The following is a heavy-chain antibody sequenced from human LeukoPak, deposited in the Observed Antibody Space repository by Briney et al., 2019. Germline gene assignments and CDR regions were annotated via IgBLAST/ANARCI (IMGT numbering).Heavy chain of an antibody. CDR1: GFTFNNYA. D-gene: IGHD6-13*01. CDR2: ISGSGGST. J-gene: IGHJ4*02. CDR3: AKGFSSSWYPVADY. V-gene: IGHV3-23*01. Sequence: GGSLRLSCAASGFTFNNYAMNWVRQAPGKGLEWVSGISGSGGSTNYADSVKGRSTISRDNSKDTLYLQMNSLRAEDTAVYYCAKGFSSSWYPVADYWGQGTLATVSS.